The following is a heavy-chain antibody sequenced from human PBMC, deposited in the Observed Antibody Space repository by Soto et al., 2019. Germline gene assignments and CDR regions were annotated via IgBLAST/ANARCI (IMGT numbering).Heavy chain of an antibody. CDR2: IYYSGST. D-gene: IGHD6-13*01. CDR1: GGSISSYY. CDR3: ARSGPAAAWFDP. Sequence: SETLSLTCTVSGGSISSYYWSWIRQPPGKGLEWIGYIYYSGSTNYNPSLKSRVTISVDTSKNQFSLKLSSVTAADTAVYYCARSGPAAAWFDPWGQGTLVTVSS. V-gene: IGHV4-59*01. J-gene: IGHJ5*02.